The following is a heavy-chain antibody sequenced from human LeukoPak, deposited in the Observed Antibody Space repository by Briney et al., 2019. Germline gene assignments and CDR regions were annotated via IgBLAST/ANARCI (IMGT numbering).Heavy chain of an antibody. CDR3: ARGTPLDS. J-gene: IGHJ5*01. CDR2: ISYDGSNK. V-gene: IGHV3-30*03. Sequence: GGSLRLSCAASGFTFSTSGIHWVRQAPGKGLEWVAVISYDGSNKFFADSVKGRFTISRDISQNTLFLQMNSLRAEDTAVYYCARGTPLDSWGQGTLVTVSS. CDR1: GFTFSTSG.